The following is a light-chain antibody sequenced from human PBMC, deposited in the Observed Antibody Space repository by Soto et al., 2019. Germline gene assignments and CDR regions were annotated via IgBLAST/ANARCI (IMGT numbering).Light chain of an antibody. CDR1: QSVAKNY. V-gene: IGKV3-20*01. CDR2: GPS. CDR3: HHYASSPQT. Sequence: DIVLTQSPGTLSLSPGERATLSCRASQSVAKNYLAWYQQEPGQAPRLLIYGPSSRATGIPDRFSGSGSGTDFTLTISRLEPEDFAVYYCHHYASSPQTFGQGTKVEIK. J-gene: IGKJ1*01.